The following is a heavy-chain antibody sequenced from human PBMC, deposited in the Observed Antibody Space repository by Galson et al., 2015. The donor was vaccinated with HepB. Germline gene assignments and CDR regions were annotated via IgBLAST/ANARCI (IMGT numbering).Heavy chain of an antibody. CDR3: ARLAAIGGYYFDY. V-gene: IGHV3-33*01. CDR1: GFTFSSYG. Sequence: SLRLSCAASGFTFSSYGMHWVRQAPGKGLEWVAAIWFDGTNEHYADSVKGPFTISRDNAKNSLYLQMNSLRAEDTAVYYCARLAAIGGYYFDYWGQGTLVTVSS. D-gene: IGHD3-16*01. J-gene: IGHJ4*02. CDR2: IWFDGTNE.